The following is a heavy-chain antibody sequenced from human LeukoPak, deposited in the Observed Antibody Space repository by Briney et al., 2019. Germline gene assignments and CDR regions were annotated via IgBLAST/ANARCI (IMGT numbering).Heavy chain of an antibody. J-gene: IGHJ4*02. D-gene: IGHD3-16*02. Sequence: SETLSLTCTVSGGSISSYYWSWIRQPPGKGLEWIGYIYYSGSTSYNPSLKSRVTISVDTSKNQFSLKLSSVTAADTAVYYCARAGSFPDYVWGSYRYTYFDYWGQGTLVTVSS. V-gene: IGHV4-59*01. CDR3: ARAGSFPDYVWGSYRYTYFDY. CDR2: IYYSGST. CDR1: GGSISSYY.